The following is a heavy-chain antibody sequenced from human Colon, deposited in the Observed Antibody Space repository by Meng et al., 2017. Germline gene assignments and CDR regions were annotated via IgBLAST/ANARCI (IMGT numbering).Heavy chain of an antibody. J-gene: IGHJ4*02. Sequence: GGSLRLSCAASGFTFSGSHMPWFRQVSGKGLEWVGHIRSKSDNYATAYAASVEGRFTISRDDSKNTAYLHMNSLKTEDTAVYYCSRQTESTHDFWGQGTLVTVSS. CDR2: IRSKSDNYAT. V-gene: IGHV3-73*01. CDR3: SRQTESTHDF. CDR1: GFTFSGSH.